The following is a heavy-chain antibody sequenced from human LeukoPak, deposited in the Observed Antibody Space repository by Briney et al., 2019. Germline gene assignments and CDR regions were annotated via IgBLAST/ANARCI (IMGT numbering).Heavy chain of an antibody. Sequence: ASVKVSCKASGFTFTAYYMHWVRQAPGQGLEWMGWINPNSGGTNYAQKFQDRVTMTRDTSISTVYMELSRLRSDDTAVYYCARATTSGGYYYIYWGQGTLVTVSS. CDR1: GFTFTAYY. V-gene: IGHV1-2*02. J-gene: IGHJ4*02. CDR3: ARATTSGGYYYIY. D-gene: IGHD2/OR15-2a*01. CDR2: INPNSGGT.